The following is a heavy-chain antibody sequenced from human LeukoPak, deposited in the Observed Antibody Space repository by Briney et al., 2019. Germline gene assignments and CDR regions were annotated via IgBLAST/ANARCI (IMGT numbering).Heavy chain of an antibody. Sequence: GGSLRLSCAASGFTFSSYAMHWVRQAPGKGLEWVAVISYDGSNKYYADSVKGRFTISRDNSKNTLYLQMNSLRAEDTAVYYCAKDYTGTQDYWGQGTLVTVSS. CDR3: AKDYTGTQDY. J-gene: IGHJ4*02. CDR1: GFTFSSYA. CDR2: ISYDGSNK. V-gene: IGHV3-30*04.